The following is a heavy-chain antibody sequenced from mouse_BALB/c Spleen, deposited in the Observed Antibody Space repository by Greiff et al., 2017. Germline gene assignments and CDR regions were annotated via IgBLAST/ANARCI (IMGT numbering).Heavy chain of an antibody. V-gene: IGHV5-12-2*01. Sequence: EVMLVESGGGLVPPGGSLKISCAASGFTFSSYTMSWVRQTPEKRLEWVAYISNGGGSTYYPDTVKGRFTNSRDNAKNTLYLQMSSLKSEDTAMYYCARQAYDSTPYAMDHWGQGTSVTVSS. J-gene: IGHJ4*01. D-gene: IGHD2-5*01. CDR2: ISNGGGST. CDR1: GFTFSSYT. CDR3: ARQAYDSTPYAMDH.